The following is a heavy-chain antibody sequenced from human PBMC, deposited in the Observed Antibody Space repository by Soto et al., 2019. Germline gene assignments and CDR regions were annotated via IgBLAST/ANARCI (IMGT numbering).Heavy chain of an antibody. CDR2: ISYDGSNK. D-gene: IGHD2-2*01. CDR1: GFTFSTYA. CDR3: ARELGYCSSTSCYPYYFDY. Sequence: GGSLRLSCAASGFTFSTYAMHWVRQAPGKGLEWVAVISYDGSNKYYADSVKGRFTISRDNSKNTLYLQMNSLRTEDTAVYYCARELGYCSSTSCYPYYFDYWGQGTLVTVSS. V-gene: IGHV3-30*04. J-gene: IGHJ4*02.